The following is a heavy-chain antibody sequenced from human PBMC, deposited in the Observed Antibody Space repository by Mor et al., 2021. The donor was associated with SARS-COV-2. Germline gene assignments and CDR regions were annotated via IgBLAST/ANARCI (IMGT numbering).Heavy chain of an antibody. Sequence: GQGLEWMGAIIPMLGAPNYAQKFQGRLTIGADESTSIVYMELSGLTVEDTATYYCARGHWLDPWGQGSLV. J-gene: IGHJ5*02. CDR3: ARGHWLDP. V-gene: IGHV1-69*01. CDR2: IIPMLGAP.